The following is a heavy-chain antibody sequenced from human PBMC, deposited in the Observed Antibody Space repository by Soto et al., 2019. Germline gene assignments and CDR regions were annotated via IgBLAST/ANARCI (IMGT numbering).Heavy chain of an antibody. CDR3: AKYSDSSGDYYYGLDV. J-gene: IGHJ6*02. Sequence: EVQLLESGGGLVQPGGSLRLSCAASGFIFSSYAMTWVRQAPGKGLEWVSTIRGSDGSTYYADSVKGRFFISRDNSRSTLYLQMNSLRAEDTAVYYCAKYSDSSGDYYYGLDVWGQGTTVTVSS. CDR1: GFIFSSYA. V-gene: IGHV3-23*01. D-gene: IGHD6-6*01. CDR2: IRGSDGST.